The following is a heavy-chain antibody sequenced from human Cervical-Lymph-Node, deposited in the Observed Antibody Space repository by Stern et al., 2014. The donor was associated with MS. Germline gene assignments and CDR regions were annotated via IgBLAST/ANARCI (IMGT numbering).Heavy chain of an antibody. CDR2: I. CDR3: ARDWQV. CDR1: GYSFTTDW. V-gene: IGHV5-51*01. Sequence: EVQLVESGAEVKKPGESLKISCKGSGYSFTTDWIGWVRQMPGKGLEWMGIIYSPSFQGQVTISADKSISTAFLQWSSLKASDTAIYYCARDWQVWGQGTPVTVSS. D-gene: IGHD3-9*01. J-gene: IGHJ4*02.